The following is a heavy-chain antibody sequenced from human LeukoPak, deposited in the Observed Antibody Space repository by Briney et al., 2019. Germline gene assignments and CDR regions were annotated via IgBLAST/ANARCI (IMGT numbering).Heavy chain of an antibody. J-gene: IGHJ6*02. Sequence: NSSETLSLTCTVSGGSISSGTYYWGWIRQPAGKGLEWIGRISTSGSTNYHPSLKSRVTISVDTSKNQFSLKLSSVTAADTAVYYCARTAYYYPVDVWGQGTTVTVSS. CDR3: ARTAYYYPVDV. CDR1: GGSISSGTYY. V-gene: IGHV4-61*02. CDR2: ISTSGST.